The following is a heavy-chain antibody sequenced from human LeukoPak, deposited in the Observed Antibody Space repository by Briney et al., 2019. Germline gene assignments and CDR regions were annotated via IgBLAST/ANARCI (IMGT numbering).Heavy chain of an antibody. Sequence: GESLKISCKGSGYSFTSYWIGWVRQMPGKGLEWVGIIYPGDSDTRYSPSFQGQVTISADKSISTAYLQWSSLKASDTAMYYCARHEPTMVRGVYYYYGMDVWGQGTTVTVSS. CDR2: IYPGDSDT. CDR3: ARHEPTMVRGVYYYYGMDV. J-gene: IGHJ6*02. D-gene: IGHD3-10*01. V-gene: IGHV5-51*01. CDR1: GYSFTSYW.